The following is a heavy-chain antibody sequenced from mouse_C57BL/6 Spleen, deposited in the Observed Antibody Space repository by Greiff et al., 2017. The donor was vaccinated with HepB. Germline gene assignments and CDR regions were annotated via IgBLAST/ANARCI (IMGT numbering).Heavy chain of an antibody. J-gene: IGHJ2*01. CDR1: GFTFSNYW. V-gene: IGHV6-3*01. CDR2: IRLKSDNYAT. D-gene: IGHD3-3*01. Sequence: EVKLMESGGGLVQPGGSMKLSCVASGFTFSNYWMNWVRQSPEKGLEWVAQIRLKSDNYATHYAESVKGRFTISRDDSKSSVYLQMNNLRAEDTGIYYCTRGPGPYYFDYWGQGTTLTVSS. CDR3: TRGPGPYYFDY.